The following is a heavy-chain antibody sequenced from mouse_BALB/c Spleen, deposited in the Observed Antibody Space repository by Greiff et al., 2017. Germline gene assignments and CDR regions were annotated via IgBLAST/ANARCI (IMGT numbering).Heavy chain of an antibody. CDR1: GYTFTSYW. CDR2: INPSNGRT. D-gene: IGHD1-1*01. CDR3: ARRIAITTVVERGLYYAMDY. J-gene: IGHJ4*01. Sequence: VQLQQSGAELVKPGASVKLSCKASGYTFTSYWMHWVKQRPGQGLEWIGEINPSNGRTNYNEKFKSKATLTVDKSSSTAYMQLSSLTSEDSAVYYCARRIAITTVVERGLYYAMDYWGQGTSVTVSS. V-gene: IGHV1S81*02.